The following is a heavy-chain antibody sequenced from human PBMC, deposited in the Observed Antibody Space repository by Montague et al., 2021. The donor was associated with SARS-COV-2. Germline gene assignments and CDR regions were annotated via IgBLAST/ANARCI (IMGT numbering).Heavy chain of an antibody. CDR1: GGSISTYY. D-gene: IGHD5-18*01. V-gene: IGHV4-59*13. CDR3: ARDRSYGSCGYPFPHYCFDS. J-gene: IGHJ4*02. Sequence: SETLSLTCSVSGGSISTYYWSWIRQPPGKGLEWIGYVSFSGDTIYNPSLKGRVTISVDTSKHQFSLRLSSVTAADTAVYYCARDRSYGSCGYPFPHYCFDSWGQGALVIVSS. CDR2: VSFSGDT.